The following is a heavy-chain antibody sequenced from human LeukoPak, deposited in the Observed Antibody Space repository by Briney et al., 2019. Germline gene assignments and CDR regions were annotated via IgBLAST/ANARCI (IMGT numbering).Heavy chain of an antibody. V-gene: IGHV4-38-2*01. CDR1: GYSISSGYY. D-gene: IGHD5-12*01. J-gene: IGHJ4*02. Sequence: SETLSLTCAVSGYSISSGYYWGWIRQPPGKGLEWIGSIYHSGTTYYNSYLKSRVTISVDTSKNQFSLNLNSVTAADTAVYYCVRGVATVVNRFDYWGQGTLVTVSS. CDR2: IYHSGTT. CDR3: VRGVATVVNRFDY.